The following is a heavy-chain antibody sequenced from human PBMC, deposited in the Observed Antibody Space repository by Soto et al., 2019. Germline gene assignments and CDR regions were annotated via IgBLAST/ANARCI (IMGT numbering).Heavy chain of an antibody. CDR2: ISYDGSNK. Sequence: GGSLRLSCAASGFTFSSYAMHWVRQAPGKGLERVAVISYDGSNKYYADSVEGLFTISRDNSKNTLYLQMNSLRAEDTAVYYCARDSGSQTYYFYYWVQGTLVTVSS. D-gene: IGHD1-26*01. CDR3: ARDSGSQTYYFYY. J-gene: IGHJ4*02. CDR1: GFTFSSYA. V-gene: IGHV3-30-3*01.